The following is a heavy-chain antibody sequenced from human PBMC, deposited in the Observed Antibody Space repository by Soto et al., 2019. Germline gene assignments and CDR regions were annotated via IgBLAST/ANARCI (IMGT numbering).Heavy chain of an antibody. D-gene: IGHD3-22*01. Sequence: QVQLVESGGGVVQPGRSLRLSCAASGFAFSSYGMHWVRQAPGKGLEWVAVISYDGSHEYYADSVKGRFTISRDNSKNPLFLQLNSLRPDDTAVYYCAKDRITMIVVVPDYWGQGTLVTVSS. V-gene: IGHV3-30*06. J-gene: IGHJ4*02. CDR1: GFAFSSYG. CDR2: ISYDGSHE. CDR3: AKDRITMIVVVPDY.